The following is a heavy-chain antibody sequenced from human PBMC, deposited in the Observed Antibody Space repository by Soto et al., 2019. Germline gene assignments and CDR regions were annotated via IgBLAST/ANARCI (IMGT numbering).Heavy chain of an antibody. V-gene: IGHV4-59*01. CDR3: ARDTYLLDP. Sequence: QVQLQESGPGLVKPSETLSLTCTVSGGSISSYYWSWIRQPPGKGLEWIGYIYYSGSTNYNPSLKSRVTISVDTSKNQFSLKLSSVTAADTAVYYCARDTYLLDPWGQGTLVTVSS. CDR1: GGSISSYY. D-gene: IGHD2-2*01. CDR2: IYYSGST. J-gene: IGHJ5*02.